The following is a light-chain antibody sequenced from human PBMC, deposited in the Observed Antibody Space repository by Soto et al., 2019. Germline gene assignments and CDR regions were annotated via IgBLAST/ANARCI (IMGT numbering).Light chain of an antibody. Sequence: EIVLTQSPATLSLSPGERATLSCRASQSVSNYLAWYQQKPGQAPRLLIYDASNRATGIPARFSGSGSGTYFTLTISSLEPEDFTVYYCQQRSNWPRLTFGGGTKVEIK. J-gene: IGKJ4*01. CDR2: DAS. V-gene: IGKV3-11*01. CDR1: QSVSNY. CDR3: QQRSNWPRLT.